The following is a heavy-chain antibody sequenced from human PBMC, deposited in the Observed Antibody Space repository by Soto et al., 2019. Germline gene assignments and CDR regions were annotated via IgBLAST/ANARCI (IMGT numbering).Heavy chain of an antibody. D-gene: IGHD5-18*01. CDR1: GFSLSTSGMC. Sequence: SCPPLVNPTQTLTLTCTFSGFSLSTSGMCVSWIRQPPGKALEWLARIDWDDDKYYSTSLKTRLTISKDTSKNQVVLTMTNMDTVDTSTYYCARDRGYSSGAFDYWGQGTMVTDSS. J-gene: IGHJ4*02. V-gene: IGHV2-70*11. CDR3: ARDRGYSSGAFDY. CDR2: IDWDDDK.